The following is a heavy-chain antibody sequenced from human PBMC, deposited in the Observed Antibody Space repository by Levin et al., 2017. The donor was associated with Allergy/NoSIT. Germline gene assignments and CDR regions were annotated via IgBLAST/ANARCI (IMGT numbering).Heavy chain of an antibody. CDR1: GFSFNTNW. CDR2: IKQDATEK. D-gene: IGHD6-19*01. CDR3: ARDRWAVAGTSHIYYYGMDV. J-gene: IGHJ6*02. Sequence: GGSLRLSCAASGFSFNTNWMTWVRQAPGKGLEWVANIKQDATEKHYVDSVKGRFTISRDNAKNLLYLQMNSLRAEDTAVYYCARDRWAVAGTSHIYYYGMDVWGQGTTVTVSS. V-gene: IGHV3-7*01.